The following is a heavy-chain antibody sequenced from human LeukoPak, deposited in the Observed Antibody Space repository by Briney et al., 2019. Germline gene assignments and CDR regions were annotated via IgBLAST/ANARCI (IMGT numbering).Heavy chain of an antibody. CDR2: INPNSGDT. CDR3: ARGRRILVGDTNAGDFFDY. Sequence: ASVKVSCRASGYTFTDYYMHWVRQAPGQGLEWMGWINPNSGDTYYAQTSQGSVSMTRDTSISTANMELSRLKSDDTAVYYCARGRRILVGDTNAGDFFDYWGQGTLVTVSS. CDR1: GYTFTDYY. V-gene: IGHV1-2*02. J-gene: IGHJ4*02. D-gene: IGHD1-26*01.